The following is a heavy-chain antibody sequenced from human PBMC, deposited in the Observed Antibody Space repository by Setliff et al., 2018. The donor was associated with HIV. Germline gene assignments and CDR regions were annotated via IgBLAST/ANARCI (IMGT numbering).Heavy chain of an antibody. CDR1: GGSINSYY. J-gene: IGHJ4*02. CDR3: ARHAARPDGPFDY. D-gene: IGHD2-2*01. Sequence: SETLSLTCTVSGGSINSYYWNWIRQSPGKGLEWIGYIGYNGDTSYNPSLNSRVTLSVDRSKNQFSLKLSSVSAADTAVYYCARHAARPDGPFDYWGQGTLVTVSS. V-gene: IGHV4-59*01. CDR2: IGYNGDT.